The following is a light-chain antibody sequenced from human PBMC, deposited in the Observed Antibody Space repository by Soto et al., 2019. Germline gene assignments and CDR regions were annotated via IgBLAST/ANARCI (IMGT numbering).Light chain of an antibody. CDR2: AAS. J-gene: IGKJ5*01. V-gene: IGKV1-39*01. CDR3: QQTYITPFT. Sequence: DIQMTQSPSSLSASVGDRVTITCRASQSITDYLNWYQQKPGKAPKLLIYAASSLQSGVPSRFSANGSGTDFTLTISRLQPEDFATYFCQQTYITPFTFGQGTRLEIK. CDR1: QSITDY.